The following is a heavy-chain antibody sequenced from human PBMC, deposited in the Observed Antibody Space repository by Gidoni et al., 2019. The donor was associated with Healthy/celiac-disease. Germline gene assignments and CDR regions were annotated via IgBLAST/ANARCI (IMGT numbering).Heavy chain of an antibody. Sequence: EVQLVESGGGLVKPGGSLRLSCAASGFTFSNAWMSWVCQAPGQGLECVGRIKSKTDGGTKDYAAPVKGRFTISRDDSKNTLYLQMNSLKTEDTAVYYCTTDGYDFWSGYQGDYGMDVWGQGTTVTVSS. CDR3: TTDGYDFWSGYQGDYGMDV. CDR1: GFTFSNAW. J-gene: IGHJ6*02. D-gene: IGHD3-3*01. V-gene: IGHV3-15*01. CDR2: IKSKTDGGTK.